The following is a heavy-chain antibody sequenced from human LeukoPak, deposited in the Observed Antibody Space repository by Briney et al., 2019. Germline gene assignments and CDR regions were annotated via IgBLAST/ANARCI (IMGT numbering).Heavy chain of an antibody. D-gene: IGHD6-19*01. CDR2: ISASGGST. CDR1: GFTFSSYG. Sequence: GGTLRLSCAASGFTFSSYGMSWVRQAPGKGLEWVSAISASGGSTYYADSVKGRFTISRDNSKNTLYLQMNSLRAEDTAVYYCAIHSSGSVDYWGQGTLVTVSS. CDR3: AIHSSGSVDY. V-gene: IGHV3-23*01. J-gene: IGHJ4*02.